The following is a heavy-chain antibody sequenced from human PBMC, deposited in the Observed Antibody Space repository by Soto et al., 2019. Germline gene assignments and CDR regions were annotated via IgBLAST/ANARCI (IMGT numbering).Heavy chain of an antibody. CDR1: GFAFNKFG. V-gene: IGHV3-30*18. Sequence: QVQLVESGGGVVQPGTSLRLSCEASGFAFNKFGMHWVRQAPGKGLEWVAFISYDGSYQYYADSVQGRLTITSDKSMNTVKMQLNSLRREDTAVYYCAKGREVGGVTGDHLGQGTLVTFSS. J-gene: IGHJ4*02. D-gene: IGHD1-20*01. CDR2: ISYDGSYQ. CDR3: AKGREVGGVTGDH.